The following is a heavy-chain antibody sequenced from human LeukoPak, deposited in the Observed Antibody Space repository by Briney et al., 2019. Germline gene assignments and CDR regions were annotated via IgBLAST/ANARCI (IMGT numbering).Heavy chain of an antibody. V-gene: IGHV4-4*07. CDR3: ARGGKATVVTM. D-gene: IGHD4-23*01. J-gene: IGHJ4*02. CDR2: IYSSGST. Sequence: SETLSLTCTVSGGSFNSYYWSWIRQPAGKGLEWIGRIYSSGSTNYNPSLKSRVSMSVDTSKNQFSLKLTSVTAADTAVYYCARGGKATVVTMWGQGILVTVSS. CDR1: GGSFNSYY.